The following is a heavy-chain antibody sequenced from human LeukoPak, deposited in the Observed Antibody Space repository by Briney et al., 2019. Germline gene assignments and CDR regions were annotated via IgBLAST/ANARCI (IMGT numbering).Heavy chain of an antibody. Sequence: GGSLRLSCAASGFTFSDYYMGWIRQAPGKGLERVSYISNSGSGTYYPDSVKGRFTISRDNAKNSLYLQVNSLRAEDTAVYYCARALNDAFDIWGQGTMVTVSS. V-gene: IGHV3-11*04. CDR1: GFTFSDYY. J-gene: IGHJ3*02. CDR3: ARALNDAFDI. CDR2: ISNSGSGT.